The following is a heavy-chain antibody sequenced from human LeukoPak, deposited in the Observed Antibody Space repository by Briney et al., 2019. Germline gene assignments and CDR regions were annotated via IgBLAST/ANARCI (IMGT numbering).Heavy chain of an antibody. CDR2: IYYSGST. D-gene: IGHD4-17*01. CDR1: GGSISSGDYY. V-gene: IGHV4-30-4*08. Sequence: SQTLSLTCTVSGGSISSGDYYWGWIRQPPGKGLEWIGYIYYSGSTYYNPSLKSRVTISVDTSRNQFSRKLSSVTAADTAVYYCARDTDYGFLYWGQGTLVTVSS. J-gene: IGHJ4*02. CDR3: ARDTDYGFLY.